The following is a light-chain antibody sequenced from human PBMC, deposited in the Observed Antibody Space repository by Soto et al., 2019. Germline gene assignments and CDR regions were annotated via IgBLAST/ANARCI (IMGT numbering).Light chain of an antibody. J-gene: IGKJ1*01. Sequence: EIQMTQSPSNLCASVGDGGNMXCRASQSISSGFDWYQQKPGKAPKLLIYKASSLESGGPSRFSGSGSATEFTRTISSLQPDDFATYYGQQYNSYSWTFGQGTKVDIK. CDR3: QQYNSYSWT. CDR1: QSISSG. V-gene: IGKV1-5*01. CDR2: KAS.